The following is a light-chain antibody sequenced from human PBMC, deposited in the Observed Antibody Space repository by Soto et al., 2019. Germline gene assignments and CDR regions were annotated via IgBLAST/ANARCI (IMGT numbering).Light chain of an antibody. CDR1: RSNVGNNN. CDR2: RND. CDR3: AAWDDSLSGVV. J-gene: IGLJ2*01. V-gene: IGLV1-47*01. Sequence: QSVLTQPPSASGTPGQRVTVSCSGSRSNVGNNNVYWYQQLPGTAPKLLIFRNDERPSGGPDRFSGSKSGASASLAISGLRSEDEADYYCAAWDDSLSGVVFGGGTKLTVL.